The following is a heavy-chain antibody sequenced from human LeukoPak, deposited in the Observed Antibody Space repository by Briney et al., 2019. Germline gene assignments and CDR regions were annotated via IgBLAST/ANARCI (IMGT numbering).Heavy chain of an antibody. D-gene: IGHD3-3*01. CDR2: HSGSGGST. CDR3: AKEFGFWSGYEYYLDY. Sequence: GGPLRLSCGASGFPFSSYVMSWVRQPPVKGLGLVSAHSGSGGSTYYADAVKGRFTISRDNSKNTLYLKMNSLRAEDMAVYYCAKEFGFWSGYEYYLDYWGQGTLVTVSS. V-gene: IGHV3-23*01. CDR1: GFPFSSYV. J-gene: IGHJ4*02.